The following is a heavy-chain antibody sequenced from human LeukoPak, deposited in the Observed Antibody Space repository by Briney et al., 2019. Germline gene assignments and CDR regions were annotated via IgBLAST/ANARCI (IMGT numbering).Heavy chain of an antibody. CDR2: INHSGST. CDR3: ARLRYEVDY. Sequence: SETLSLTCTVSGGSISGYYWSWIRQPPGKGLEWIGEINHSGSTNYNPSLKSRVTISVDTSKNQFSLKLSSVTAADTAVYYCARLRYEVDYWGQGTLVTVSS. V-gene: IGHV4-34*01. D-gene: IGHD2-15*01. J-gene: IGHJ4*02. CDR1: GGSISGYY.